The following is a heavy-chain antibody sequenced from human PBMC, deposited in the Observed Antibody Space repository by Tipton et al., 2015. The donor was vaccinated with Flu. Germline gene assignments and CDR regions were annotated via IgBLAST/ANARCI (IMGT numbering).Heavy chain of an antibody. Sequence: TLSLTCSVSGDSIGRAYCWGWIRQPPGKGLEWIGNTFHSGNTYHNPSLKRRVTISVDTSKNQFSLKLRSVTAADTAVYNCARRDSRNYVSEPKNWFDPWGQGALVTVSS. J-gene: IGHJ5*02. D-gene: IGHD4-11*01. CDR2: TFHSGNT. V-gene: IGHV4-38-2*01. CDR3: ARRDSRNYVSEPKNWFDP. CDR1: GDSIGRAYC.